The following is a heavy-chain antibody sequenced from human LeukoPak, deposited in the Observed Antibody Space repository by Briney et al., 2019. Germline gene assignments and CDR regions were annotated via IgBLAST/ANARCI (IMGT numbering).Heavy chain of an antibody. D-gene: IGHD3-22*01. CDR1: GFTFSSYE. J-gene: IGHJ4*02. Sequence: GGSLRLSCAASGFTFSSYEMNWVRQAPGKGLEWVSYISSSGSTIYYADSVKGRFTISRDNAKNSLYPQMHSLRAEDTAVYYCARGPSSSGYCWGQGTLVTVSS. CDR2: ISSSGSTI. CDR3: ARGPSSSGYC. V-gene: IGHV3-48*03.